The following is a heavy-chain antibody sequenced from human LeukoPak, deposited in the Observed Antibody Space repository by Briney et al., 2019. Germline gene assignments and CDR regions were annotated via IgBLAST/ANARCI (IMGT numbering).Heavy chain of an antibody. D-gene: IGHD2-15*01. CDR2: INPNSGGT. V-gene: IGHV1-2*06. CDR3: ARIPVVVVAATYWFDP. J-gene: IGHJ5*02. CDR1: GYTFTGYY. Sequence: ASVKVSCKASGYTFTGYYMHWVRQAPGQGLEWVGRINPNSGGTNYAQKLQGRVTMTTDTSTSTAYMELRSLRSDDTAVYYCARIPVVVVAATYWFDPWGQGTLVTVSS.